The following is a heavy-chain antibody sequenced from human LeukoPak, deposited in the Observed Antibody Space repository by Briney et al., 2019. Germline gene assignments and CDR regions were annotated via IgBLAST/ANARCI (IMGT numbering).Heavy chain of an antibody. CDR1: GGSLSSYY. CDR2: LYYSAST. D-gene: IGHD2-2*01. V-gene: IGHV4-59*01. CDR3: ARFSGYRIPATRGYYFYMDV. Sequence: SETLSLTCTVSGGSLSSYYWSWIPQPPGKGLEWIGYLYYSASTTYTPSLKSRVTITVDTSKTQFSLKLICVTAADTAVYYCARFSGYRIPATRGYYFYMDVWGKGTTVTVSS. J-gene: IGHJ6*03.